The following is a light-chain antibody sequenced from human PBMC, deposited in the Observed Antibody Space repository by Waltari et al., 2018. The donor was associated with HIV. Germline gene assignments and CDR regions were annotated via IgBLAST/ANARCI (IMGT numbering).Light chain of an antibody. CDR3: GTWDSSLSAVV. CDR1: SSNIGNNY. V-gene: IGLV1-51*02. Sequence: QSVLTQPPSVSAAPGQKVTISCSGSSSNIGNNYVSWYQQLPGTAPKLLIYEKNKRPSGSPDRFSGSKSGTSATLGSTGLQTGDEADYYCGTWDSSLSAVVFGGGTKLTVL. CDR2: EKN. J-gene: IGLJ2*01.